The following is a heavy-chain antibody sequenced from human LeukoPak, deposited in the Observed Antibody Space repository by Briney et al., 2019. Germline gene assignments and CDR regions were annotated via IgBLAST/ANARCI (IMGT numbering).Heavy chain of an antibody. CDR3: AVSPKYLYYYDSSGSFDY. D-gene: IGHD3-22*01. J-gene: IGHJ4*02. Sequence: ASVKVSCKASGYTFTSYGISWVRQAPGQGLEWMGWISAYNGNTNYAQKLQGRVTMTTDTSTSTAYIELRSLRSDDTAVYYCAVSPKYLYYYDSSGSFDYWGQGTLVTVSS. V-gene: IGHV1-18*01. CDR1: GYTFTSYG. CDR2: ISAYNGNT.